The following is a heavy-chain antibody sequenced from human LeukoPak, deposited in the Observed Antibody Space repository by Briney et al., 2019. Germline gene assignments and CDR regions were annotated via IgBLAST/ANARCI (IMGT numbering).Heavy chain of an antibody. CDR3: ARHGSITMVRGRLRYYYMDV. CDR1: GFTFRSYA. CDR2: ISYDGSNK. V-gene: IGHV3-30*14. D-gene: IGHD3-10*01. J-gene: IGHJ6*03. Sequence: GGSLRLSCAASGFTFRSYAMHWVRQAPGKGLEWGAVISYDGSNKYYADSVKGRFTISRDNSKNTLYLQMNSLRAEDTAVYYCARHGSITMVRGRLRYYYMDVWGKGTTVTISS.